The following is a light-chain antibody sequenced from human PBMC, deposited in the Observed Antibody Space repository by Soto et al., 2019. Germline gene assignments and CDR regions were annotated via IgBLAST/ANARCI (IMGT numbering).Light chain of an antibody. V-gene: IGLV4-69*01. CDR1: SGHSSYA. CDR3: QTWGTGIQV. CDR2: LNSDGSH. J-gene: IGLJ3*02. Sequence: QAVVTQSPSASASLGASVKLTCTLSSGHSSYAIAWHQQQPEKGPRYLMKLNSDGSHSKGDGIPDCFSGSSSGAERYLTISSLQSEDEADYYCQTWGTGIQVFGGGTKLTVL.